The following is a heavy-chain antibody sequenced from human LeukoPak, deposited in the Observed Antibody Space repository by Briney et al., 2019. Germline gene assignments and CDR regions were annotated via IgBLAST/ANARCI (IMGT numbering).Heavy chain of an antibody. CDR3: ARDRGDYYYGMDV. CDR1: GGSISIYY. Sequence: SETLSLTCTVSGGSISIYYWSWIRQPPGKGLEWIGYIYNSGSTNYNPSLKSRVTISVDTSKNQFSLNLGSVTAADTAVYFCARDRGDYYYGMDVWGHGTTVTVSS. D-gene: IGHD3-16*01. CDR2: IYNSGST. V-gene: IGHV4-59*01. J-gene: IGHJ6*02.